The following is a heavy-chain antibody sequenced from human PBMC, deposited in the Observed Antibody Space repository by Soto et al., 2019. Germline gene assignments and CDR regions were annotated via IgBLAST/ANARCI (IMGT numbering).Heavy chain of an antibody. D-gene: IGHD4-17*01. CDR3: ARGIGVRRLRAQNSYYFDY. Sequence: SETLSLTCTVSGGSISSYYWSWIRQPPGKGLEWIGYIYYSGSTNYNPSLKSRVTISVDTSKNQFSLKLSSVTAADTAVYYCARGIGVRRLRAQNSYYFDYWGQGTLVTVSS. V-gene: IGHV4-59*08. J-gene: IGHJ4*02. CDR2: IYYSGST. CDR1: GGSISSYY.